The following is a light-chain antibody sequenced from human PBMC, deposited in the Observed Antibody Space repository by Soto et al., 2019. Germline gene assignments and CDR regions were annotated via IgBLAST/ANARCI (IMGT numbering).Light chain of an antibody. Sequence: QLTQSPSTLSASVGDRVTITCRASQNIGKWLAWYQQKPGKAPNLLISDASRLESGVPSRFRGRGSGTNFTLAISSLQPDDFATYYCHQYDSDWTFGQGTKVDIK. V-gene: IGKV1-5*01. CDR2: DAS. J-gene: IGKJ1*01. CDR1: QNIGKW. CDR3: HQYDSDWT.